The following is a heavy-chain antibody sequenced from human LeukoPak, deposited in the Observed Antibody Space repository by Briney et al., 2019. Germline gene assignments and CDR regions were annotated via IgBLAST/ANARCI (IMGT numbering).Heavy chain of an antibody. CDR1: GDSISSYY. J-gene: IGHJ4*02. CDR2: IYYSGST. D-gene: IGHD3-10*01. CDR3: ARQRGYFDY. V-gene: IGHV4-59*08. Sequence: SDTLSLTCTVSGDSISSYYWSWIRQPTGKGLEWIGYIYYSGSTNYNPSLKSRVTISVDTSKNQFSLKLSSVTAADTAVYYCARQRGYFDYWGQGTLVTVSS.